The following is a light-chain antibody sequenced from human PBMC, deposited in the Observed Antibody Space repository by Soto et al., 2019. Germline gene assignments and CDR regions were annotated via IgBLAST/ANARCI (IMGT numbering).Light chain of an antibody. CDR3: DDYQDRLCGSF. CDR2: GNS. V-gene: IGLV1-40*01. Sequence: QSVLTQPPSVSGAPGQRVTISCTGSSSNIGAGYDVHWYQQLPGTAPKLLIYGNSNRPSGVPDRFSGSKSGTSASLAITGLQVEDEAVYYYDDYQDRLCGSFFGTGTSSPS. J-gene: IGLJ1*01. CDR1: SSNIGAGYD.